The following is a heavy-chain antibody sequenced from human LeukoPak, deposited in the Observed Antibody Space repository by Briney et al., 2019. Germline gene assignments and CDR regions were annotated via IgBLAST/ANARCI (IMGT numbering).Heavy chain of an antibody. J-gene: IGHJ4*02. V-gene: IGHV4-28*03. CDR3: ARDSTGTTTLDY. CDR2: IYYSGST. D-gene: IGHD1-7*01. Sequence: QSSDTLSLTCAVSGYSISSGNWWAWIRQPPGKGLEWIGYIYYSGSTYYNPSLKSRVTMSVDTSKNQFSLKLSSVTAVDTAVYYCARDSTGTTTLDYWGQGTLVTVSS. CDR1: GYSISSGNW.